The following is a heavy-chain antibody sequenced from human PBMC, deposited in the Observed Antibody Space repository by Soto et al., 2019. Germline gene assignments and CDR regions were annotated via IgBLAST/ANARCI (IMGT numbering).Heavy chain of an antibody. J-gene: IGHJ4*02. V-gene: IGHV4-31*03. CDR2: ISYSGSS. CDR1: GGSNIRDGYY. D-gene: IGHD2-2*01. Sequence: QVQLQESGPGLVKPSQTLSLTCTVSGGSNIRDGYYWSWIRQHPGKGLEWIGYISYSGSSYSNPSHKSRVTISADTSKNQFSLRLTSVTAADTAVYFCARATPAGSADFWGQGTLVTFSS. CDR3: ARATPAGSADF.